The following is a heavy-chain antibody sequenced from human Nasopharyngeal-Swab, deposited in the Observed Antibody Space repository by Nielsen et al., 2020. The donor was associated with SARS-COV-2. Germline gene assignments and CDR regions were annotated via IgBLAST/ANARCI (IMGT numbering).Heavy chain of an antibody. D-gene: IGHD4-17*01. J-gene: IGHJ6*02. Sequence: GGSLRLSCVVSGFTFSSYSMNWVRQAPGKGLEWVSSISSSSSYIYYADSVKGRFTISRDNAKKSLYLQMNSLRDEDTALYYCARFPRVTTTEDYYYYGMDVWGQGTTVTVSS. CDR1: GFTFSSYS. CDR3: ARFPRVTTTEDYYYYGMDV. CDR2: ISSSSSYI. V-gene: IGHV3-21*04.